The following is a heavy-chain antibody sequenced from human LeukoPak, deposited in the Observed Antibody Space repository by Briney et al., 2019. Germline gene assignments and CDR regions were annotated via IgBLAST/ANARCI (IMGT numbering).Heavy chain of an antibody. CDR2: ISGSGGST. CDR3: AKDKGAAAVFLDYFEY. CDR1: GFTFSSYA. V-gene: IGHV3-23*01. D-gene: IGHD6-13*01. J-gene: IGHJ4*02. Sequence: GGTLRLSCAASGFTFSSYAMSWVRQAPGKGLEWVSAISGSGGSTYYADSVKGRFTISRDNSKNTLYLQMNSLRAEDTAVYYCAKDKGAAAVFLDYFEYWGQGTLVTVSS.